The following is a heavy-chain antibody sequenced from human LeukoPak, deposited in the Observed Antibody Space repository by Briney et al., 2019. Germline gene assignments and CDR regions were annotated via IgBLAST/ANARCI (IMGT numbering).Heavy chain of an antibody. CDR1: GYTFTSYG. J-gene: IGHJ4*02. Sequence: ASVKVSCKASGYTFTSYGISWVRQAPGQGLEWMGWIDPNSGATNYTQKFQGRVTMTRDTSISTAYMELSRLRYDDTAVYYCARDLGGGSKPHYYFDYWGQGTLVTVSS. CDR2: IDPNSGAT. D-gene: IGHD1-26*01. CDR3: ARDLGGGSKPHYYFDY. V-gene: IGHV1-2*02.